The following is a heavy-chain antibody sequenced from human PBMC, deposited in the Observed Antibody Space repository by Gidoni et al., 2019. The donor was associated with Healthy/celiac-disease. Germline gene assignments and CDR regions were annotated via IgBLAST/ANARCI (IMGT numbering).Heavy chain of an antibody. CDR2: INHSGST. J-gene: IGHJ4*02. CDR3: AREYPLYWGSYRAYYFDY. CDR1: GGSFSGYY. D-gene: IGHD3-16*01. V-gene: IGHV4-34*01. Sequence: QVQLQQWGAGLLKPSETLSLTCAVYGGSFSGYYWSWLRQPPGKGLEWIGEINHSGSTNYNPSLKSRVTISVDTSKNQFSLKLSSVTAADTAVYYCAREYPLYWGSYRAYYFDYWGQGTLVTVSS.